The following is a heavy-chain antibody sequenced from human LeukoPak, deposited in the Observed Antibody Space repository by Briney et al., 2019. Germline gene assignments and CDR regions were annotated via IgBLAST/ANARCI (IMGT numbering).Heavy chain of an antibody. J-gene: IGHJ4*02. D-gene: IGHD1-26*01. CDR2: ISSSSSTI. V-gene: IGHV3-48*04. CDR1: GFTFSSYS. Sequence: GGSLRLSCAASGFTFSSYSMNWVRQAPGRGLEWVSYISSSSSTIYYADSVKGRFTISRDNAKNSLYLQMNSLRAEDTAVYYCAKSLGFDYWGQGTLVTVSS. CDR3: AKSLGFDY.